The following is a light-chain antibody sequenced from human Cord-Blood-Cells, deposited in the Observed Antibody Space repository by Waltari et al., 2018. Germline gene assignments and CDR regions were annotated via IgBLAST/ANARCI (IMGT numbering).Light chain of an antibody. Sequence: QSALTQPASVSGPPGQSITISCTGTSSDVGGYNYVSWYQQHPGKAPKLMIYEVSNRFSGSKSGNTASLTISGLQAEDEADYYCSSYTSSSTVVFGGGTKLTVL. CDR3: SSYTSSSTVV. J-gene: IGLJ2*01. CDR1: SSDVGGYNY. CDR2: EVS. V-gene: IGLV2-14*01.